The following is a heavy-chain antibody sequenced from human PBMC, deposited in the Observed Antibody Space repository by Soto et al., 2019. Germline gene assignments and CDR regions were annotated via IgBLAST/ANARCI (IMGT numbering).Heavy chain of an antibody. V-gene: IGHV3-23*01. J-gene: IGHJ4*02. Sequence: EVQLLESGGGLVQPGGSLRLSCAASGFTFSSYAMSWVRQAPGKGLEWVSAISGSGGSTYYADSVKGRFTISRDNSKNTLHLQMNSLRAEDTAVYYCARTQDPGRKDTNFDYWGQGTLVTVSS. CDR3: ARTQDPGRKDTNFDY. CDR1: GFTFSSYA. CDR2: ISGSGGST.